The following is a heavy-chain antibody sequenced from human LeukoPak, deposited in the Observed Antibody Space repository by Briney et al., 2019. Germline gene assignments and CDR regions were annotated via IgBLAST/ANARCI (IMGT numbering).Heavy chain of an antibody. Sequence: PGRSLRLSCAASGYTFSSYGMHWVRQAPGKGLEWVAVISYDGSNKYYADSVKGRFTISRDNSKNTLYLQMNSLRAEDTAVYYCAKDFRQYSSSFPFGYWGHGTLVTVSS. J-gene: IGHJ4*01. V-gene: IGHV3-30*18. CDR2: ISYDGSNK. CDR1: GYTFSSYG. D-gene: IGHD6-13*01. CDR3: AKDFRQYSSSFPFGY.